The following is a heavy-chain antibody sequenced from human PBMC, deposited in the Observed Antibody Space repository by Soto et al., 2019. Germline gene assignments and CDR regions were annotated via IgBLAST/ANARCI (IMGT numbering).Heavy chain of an antibody. Sequence: GASVKVSCKASGYTFTSYYMHWVRQAPGQGLEWMGIINPSGGSTSYAQKFQGRVTMTRDTSTSTVYMELSSLRSEDTAVYYCARDLGYCSSTSFWECYYYGMDVWSQGTTVTVSS. D-gene: IGHD2-2*01. CDR1: GYTFTSYY. J-gene: IGHJ6*02. V-gene: IGHV1-46*01. CDR2: INPSGGST. CDR3: ARDLGYCSSTSFWECYYYGMDV.